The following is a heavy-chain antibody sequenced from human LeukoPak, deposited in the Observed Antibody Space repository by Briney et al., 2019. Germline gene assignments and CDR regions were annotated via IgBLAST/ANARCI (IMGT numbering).Heavy chain of an antibody. V-gene: IGHV1-69*06. CDR2: IIPIFGTA. D-gene: IGHD5-24*01. J-gene: IGHJ4*02. CDR1: GYTFTSYG. CDR3: ARKHPDGYIDY. Sequence: ASVTVSCKASGYTFTSYGISWVRQAPGQGLEWMGGIIPIFGTANYAQTFQGRVTITADKSTSTAYMELSSLRSEDTAVYYCARKHPDGYIDYWGQGTLVTVSS.